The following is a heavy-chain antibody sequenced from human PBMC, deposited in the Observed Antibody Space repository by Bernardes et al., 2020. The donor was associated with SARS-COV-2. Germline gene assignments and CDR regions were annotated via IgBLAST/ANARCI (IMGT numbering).Heavy chain of an antibody. V-gene: IGHV5-51*01. D-gene: IGHD1-26*01. CDR2: TYPGNSDT. Sequence: ESLKISCEGSGYSFSNYWIGWVRQMPGKGLEWMGITYPGNSDTRYSPSFQGQVTISADKSITTAYLQWSSLKVSDTAMYYCARAASSGSNPKDWFDPWGQGTLVTVSS. J-gene: IGHJ5*02. CDR3: ARAASSGSNPKDWFDP. CDR1: GYSFSNYW.